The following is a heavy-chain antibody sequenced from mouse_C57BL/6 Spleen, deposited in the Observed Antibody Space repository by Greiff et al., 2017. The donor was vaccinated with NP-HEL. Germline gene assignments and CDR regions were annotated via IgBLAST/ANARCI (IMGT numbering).Heavy chain of an antibody. CDR3: ARGNIITTVVGDY. D-gene: IGHD1-1*01. CDR1: GYTFTSYW. CDR2: IYPGSGST. Sequence: QVQLQQPGAELVKPGASVKMSCKASGYTFTSYWITWVKQRPGQGLEWIGDIYPGSGSTNYNEKFKSKATLTVDTSSSTAYMPLSSLTSEDSAVYYCARGNIITTVVGDYWGQGTTLTVSS. J-gene: IGHJ2*01. V-gene: IGHV1-55*01.